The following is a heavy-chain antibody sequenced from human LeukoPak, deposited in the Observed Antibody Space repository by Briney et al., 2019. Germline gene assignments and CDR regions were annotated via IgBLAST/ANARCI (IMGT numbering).Heavy chain of an antibody. Sequence: GGSLRLSCAASGFSVSRYWMSWVRQAPGKGLEWVANMKEDGSEKYYADSVKGRFTISRDNAKNSLYLQMNSLRAEDTAVYYCARHGYYDFDYWGQGTLVTVSS. CDR2: MKEDGSEK. CDR3: ARHGYYDFDY. J-gene: IGHJ4*02. V-gene: IGHV3-7*01. CDR1: GFSVSRYW. D-gene: IGHD3-22*01.